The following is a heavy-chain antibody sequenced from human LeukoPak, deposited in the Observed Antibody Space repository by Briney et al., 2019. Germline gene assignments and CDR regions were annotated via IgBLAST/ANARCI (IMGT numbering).Heavy chain of an antibody. CDR1: GDSISSPLYY. V-gene: IGHV4-39*01. CDR2: IYYSANT. D-gene: IGHD3-10*01. Sequence: SETLSLICTVSGDSISSPLYYWGWIRQPPGEGLEWIGSIYYSANTYYNPSLKSRVTMSLDTSKNQFSLKLSSVTAADTAVYYCARSHTRGPEVALMDYWGQGTLVTVSS. CDR3: ARSHTRGPEVALMDY. J-gene: IGHJ4*02.